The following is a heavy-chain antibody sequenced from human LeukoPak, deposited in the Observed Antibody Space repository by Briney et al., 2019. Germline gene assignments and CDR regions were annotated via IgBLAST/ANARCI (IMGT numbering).Heavy chain of an antibody. Sequence: ASVKVSCKASGYTFTSYGISWVRQAPGQGLEWMGWISAYNGNTNYAQKLLGRVTMTTDTSTSTAYMELRSLRSDDTAVYYCARGADYGDYSSPAEYFQHWGQGTLVTVSS. CDR1: GYTFTSYG. CDR3: ARGADYGDYSSPAEYFQH. J-gene: IGHJ1*01. D-gene: IGHD4-17*01. V-gene: IGHV1-18*01. CDR2: ISAYNGNT.